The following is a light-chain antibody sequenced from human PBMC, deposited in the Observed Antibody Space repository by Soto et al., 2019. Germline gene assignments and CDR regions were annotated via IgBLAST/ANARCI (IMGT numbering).Light chain of an antibody. J-gene: IGKJ5*01. CDR1: QSVITN. CDR3: QQSNNWPPT. V-gene: IGKV3-15*01. Sequence: MVTTQSPAPLSVSPGEKPTLSCSASQSVITNLAWYQQKPGQTARLLIYGAATRVTGIPARCSDSGSETKVILIIISLESEDFAVYFCQQSNNWPPTFGQGTRLENK. CDR2: GAA.